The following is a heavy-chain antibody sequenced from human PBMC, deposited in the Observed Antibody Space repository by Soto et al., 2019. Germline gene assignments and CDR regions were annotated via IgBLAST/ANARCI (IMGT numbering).Heavy chain of an antibody. D-gene: IGHD3-16*02. Sequence: GGSLRLSCAASGFTFSSYAMSWVRQAPGKGLEWVSAISGSGGSTYYADSVKGRFTISRDNSKNTLYLQMNSLRAEDTAVYYCAKDEANDYIWGSYPLFDYWGQGTLVTVSS. CDR3: AKDEANDYIWGSYPLFDY. CDR2: ISGSGGST. CDR1: GFTFSSYA. J-gene: IGHJ4*02. V-gene: IGHV3-23*01.